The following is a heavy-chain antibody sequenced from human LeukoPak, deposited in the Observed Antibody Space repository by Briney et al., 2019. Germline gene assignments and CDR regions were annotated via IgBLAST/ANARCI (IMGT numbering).Heavy chain of an antibody. Sequence: SETLSLTCTVSGGSISSYYWSWIRQPPGKGLEWIGYIYYSGSTNYNPSLKSRVTISVDTSKNQFSLKLSSVTAADTAVYYCARRDYYYYYMDVWGKGTTVTVSS. CDR3: ARRDYYYYYMDV. CDR2: IYYSGST. CDR1: GGSISSYY. V-gene: IGHV4-59*08. J-gene: IGHJ6*03.